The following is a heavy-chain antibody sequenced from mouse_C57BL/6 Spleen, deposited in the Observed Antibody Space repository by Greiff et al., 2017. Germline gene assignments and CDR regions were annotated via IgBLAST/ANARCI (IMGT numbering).Heavy chain of an antibody. J-gene: IGHJ2*01. CDR2: ISSGGSYT. Sequence: EVQVVESGGDLVKPGGSLKLSCAASGFTFSSYGMSWVRQTPDKRLEWVATISSGGSYTYYPDSVKGRFTISRDNAKNTLYLQMSSLKSEDTAMYDWARHVTGTRGNYVDYWGQGTTLTVSS. D-gene: IGHD4-1*01. CDR3: ARHVTGTRGNYVDY. V-gene: IGHV5-6*01. CDR1: GFTFSSYG.